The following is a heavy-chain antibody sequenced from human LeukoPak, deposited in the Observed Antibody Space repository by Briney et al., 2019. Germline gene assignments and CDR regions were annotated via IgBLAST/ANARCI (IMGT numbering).Heavy chain of an antibody. J-gene: IGHJ4*02. Sequence: PGGSLRLSCIVSGFTLSSYEMSWIRQAPGKGLEWVSYISSSGSTIYYADSVKGRFTISRDNAKNSLYLQMNSLRAEDTAVYYCARADVLKWLLLHWGQGTLVTVSS. V-gene: IGHV3-48*03. D-gene: IGHD3-22*01. CDR3: ARADVLKWLLLH. CDR2: ISSSGSTI. CDR1: GFTLSSYE.